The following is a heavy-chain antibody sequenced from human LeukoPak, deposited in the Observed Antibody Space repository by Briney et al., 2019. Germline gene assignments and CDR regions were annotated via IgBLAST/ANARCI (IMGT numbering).Heavy chain of an antibody. J-gene: IGHJ6*03. CDR3: ARGLLAAAGLYYYYYYMDV. Sequence: ASVKVSCKASGYTFTSYDINWVRQATGQGLEWMGWMNPNSGNTGYAQKFQGRVTMTRNTSISTVYMELSSLRSEDTAVYYCARGLLAAAGLYYYYYYMDVWGKGTTVTVSS. V-gene: IGHV1-8*01. CDR2: MNPNSGNT. D-gene: IGHD6-13*01. CDR1: GYTFTSYD.